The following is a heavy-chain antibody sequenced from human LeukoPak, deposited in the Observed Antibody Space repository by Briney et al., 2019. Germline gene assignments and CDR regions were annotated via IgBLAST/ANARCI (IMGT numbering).Heavy chain of an antibody. D-gene: IGHD3-22*01. CDR3: ARGLGYYDSSVGY. J-gene: IGHJ4*02. Sequence: SETLSLTCTVSGGSISSYYWSWIRQPPGKGLEWIGYIYYSGSTNYNPSLKSRVTISIDTSKNQFSLKLSSVTAADTAVYHCARGLGYYDSSVGYWGQGTLVTVSS. V-gene: IGHV4-59*01. CDR1: GGSISSYY. CDR2: IYYSGST.